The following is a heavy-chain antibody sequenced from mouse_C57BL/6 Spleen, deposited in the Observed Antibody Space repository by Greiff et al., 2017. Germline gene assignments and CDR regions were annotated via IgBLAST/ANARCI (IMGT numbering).Heavy chain of an antibody. CDR2: IYPRDGST. CDR3: ARSPYGNYGAYYFDY. CDR1: GYTFTSYD. V-gene: IGHV1-85*01. Sequence: QVQLKQSGPELVKPGASVKLSCKASGYTFTSYDINWVKQRPGQGLEWIGWIYPRDGSTKDNEKFKGKATLTVDTSSSTAYMELHSLTSEDSAVYFCARSPYGNYGAYYFDYWGQGTTLTVSS. J-gene: IGHJ2*01. D-gene: IGHD2-1*01.